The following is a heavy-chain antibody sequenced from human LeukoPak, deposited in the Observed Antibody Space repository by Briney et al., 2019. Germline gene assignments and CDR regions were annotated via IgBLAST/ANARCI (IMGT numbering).Heavy chain of an antibody. D-gene: IGHD3-10*01. V-gene: IGHV1-2*02. Sequence: ASVKVSCKASGYTFIGYYIHWVRQAPGQGLEWMGWINPNTGGTKYAQRFQDRVTMTRDTSISTAYMEVSRLRYDDTAVYYCARPLRVTMIRGAAFRASSDFDPWGQGTLVTVSS. J-gene: IGHJ5*02. CDR1: GYTFIGYY. CDR3: ARPLRVTMIRGAAFRASSDFDP. CDR2: INPNTGGT.